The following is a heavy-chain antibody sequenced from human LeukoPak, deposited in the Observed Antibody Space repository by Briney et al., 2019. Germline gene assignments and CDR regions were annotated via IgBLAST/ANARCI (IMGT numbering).Heavy chain of an antibody. J-gene: IGHJ4*02. Sequence: GGSLRLSCAASGFSFGSYAMSWVRQAPGKGLEWVAVISYDGSNKYYADSVKGRFTISRDNSKNTLYLQMDSLRAEDTAVYYCAKGEIWGSYCSVELDYWGQGTLVTVSS. V-gene: IGHV3-30*18. CDR2: ISYDGSNK. CDR3: AKGEIWGSYCSVELDY. D-gene: IGHD3-16*02. CDR1: GFSFGSYA.